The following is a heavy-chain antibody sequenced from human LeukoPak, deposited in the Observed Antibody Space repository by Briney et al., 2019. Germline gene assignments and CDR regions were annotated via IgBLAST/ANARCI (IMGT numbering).Heavy chain of an antibody. D-gene: IGHD4-23*01. CDR1: GFTFSSYS. CDR3: ARDPYGGNSHFDY. J-gene: IGHJ4*02. CDR2: ISSSSSYI. Sequence: GGSLRLSCAASGFTFSSYSMNWVRQAPGKGLEWVSSISSSSSYIYYADSVKGRFTISRDNAKNSLYLQMNSLRAEDTAVYYCARDPYGGNSHFDYWGQGTLVTVSS. V-gene: IGHV3-21*01.